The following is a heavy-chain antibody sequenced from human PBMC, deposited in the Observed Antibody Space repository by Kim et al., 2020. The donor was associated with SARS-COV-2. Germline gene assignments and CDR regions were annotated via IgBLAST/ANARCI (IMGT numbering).Heavy chain of an antibody. D-gene: IGHD5-18*01. CDR1: GYSISSGYY. CDR3: ARALGPNMV. V-gene: IGHV4-38-2*02. Sequence: SETLSLTCTVSGYSISSGYYWGWIRQPPGKGLEWIGSIYHSGSTYYNPSLKSRVTISVDTSKNQFSLKLSSVTAADTAVYYCARALGPNMVRGQGTLVTVSS. J-gene: IGHJ4*02. CDR2: IYHSGST.